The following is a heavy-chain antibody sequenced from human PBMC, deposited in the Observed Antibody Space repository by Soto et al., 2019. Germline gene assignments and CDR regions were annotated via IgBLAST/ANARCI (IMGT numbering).Heavy chain of an antibody. Sequence: GGSLRLSCAASGFTFSSYSMNWVRQAPGKGLEWVSSVSRSSSYIYYADSVKGRFTISRDNAKNSLYLQMNSLRAEDTAVYYCARDPIIAMVRGVINWFDPWGQGTLVTVSS. D-gene: IGHD3-10*01. CDR3: ARDPIIAMVRGVINWFDP. V-gene: IGHV3-21*01. J-gene: IGHJ5*02. CDR1: GFTFSSYS. CDR2: VSRSSSYI.